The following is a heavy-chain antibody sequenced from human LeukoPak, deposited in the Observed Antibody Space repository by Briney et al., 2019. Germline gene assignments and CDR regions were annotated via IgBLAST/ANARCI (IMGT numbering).Heavy chain of an antibody. Sequence: SETLSLTCTVSGGSISSGDYYWSWIRQPPGKGLEWIGYIYYSGSTYYNPSLKSRVTISVDTSKNQFSLKLSSVTAADTAVYYCATSKSGYWEYNWFDPWGQGTLVTASS. V-gene: IGHV4-30-4*01. D-gene: IGHD3-3*01. CDR2: IYYSGST. CDR1: GGSISSGDYY. J-gene: IGHJ5*02. CDR3: ATSKSGYWEYNWFDP.